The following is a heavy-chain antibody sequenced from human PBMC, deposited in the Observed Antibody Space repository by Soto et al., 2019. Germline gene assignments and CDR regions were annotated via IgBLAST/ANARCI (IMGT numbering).Heavy chain of an antibody. J-gene: IGHJ5*02. Sequence: QVQLVQSGAEVKKPGASVKVSGKASGYTFTSYDLIWARQATGQGLAWLVWRNPNNVHTGYAQKFQGRVTMTRSSSIGTAYMELNSLRSEDTGIYYCAIGRADGHYGNWLHPWGQGTLVTVSS. V-gene: IGHV1-8*01. CDR3: AIGRADGHYGNWLHP. D-gene: IGHD4-17*01. CDR2: RNPNNVHT. CDR1: GYTFTSYD.